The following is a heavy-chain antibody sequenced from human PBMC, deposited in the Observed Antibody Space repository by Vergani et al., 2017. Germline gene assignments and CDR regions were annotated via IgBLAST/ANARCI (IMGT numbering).Heavy chain of an antibody. CDR1: GFTFSNSA. J-gene: IGHJ4*02. CDR2: ISGPGLST. V-gene: IGHV3-23*01. CDR3: AKEGGGYCSGGTCYPEY. D-gene: IGHD2-15*01. Sequence: EVHLLESGGGLVQSGGSLRLSCAASGFTFSNSAVSWVRQAPGRGLAWVSSISGPGLSTYYADSVKGRFSISRDNSKNTVFLQMHSLRPEDTAVYYCAKEGGGYCSGGTCYPEYWGQGTLDIVSS.